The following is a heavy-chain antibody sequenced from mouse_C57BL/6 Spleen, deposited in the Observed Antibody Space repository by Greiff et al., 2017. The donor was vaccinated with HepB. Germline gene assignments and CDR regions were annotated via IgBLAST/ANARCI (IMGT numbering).Heavy chain of an antibody. J-gene: IGHJ1*03. D-gene: IGHD3-3*01. Sequence: QVQLQQPGAELVKPGASVKVSCKASGYTFPTYWMHWVKQRPGQGLEWIGRIHPSDSDTNYNQKFKGKAPLTVDKSSSTAYMQLSSLTSEDSAVYYCAMGRDGWYFDVWGTGTTVTVSS. CDR1: GYTFPTYW. V-gene: IGHV1-74*01. CDR3: AMGRDGWYFDV. CDR2: IHPSDSDT.